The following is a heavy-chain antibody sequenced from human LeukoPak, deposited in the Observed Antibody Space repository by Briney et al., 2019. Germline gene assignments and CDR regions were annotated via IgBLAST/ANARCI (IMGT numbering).Heavy chain of an antibody. CDR1: GGSISNYY. J-gene: IGHJ3*02. Sequence: SETLSLTCTVSGGSISNYYWSWIRQPAGKGLELIGRIFPGGSTNYNPSLKSRVTMSVDTSKNQFSLKLSSVTAADTAVYYCARSRCTSNSCASRGAFDIWGQGTMVTVSS. D-gene: IGHD2-2*01. CDR3: ARSRCTSNSCASRGAFDI. CDR2: IFPGGST. V-gene: IGHV4-4*07.